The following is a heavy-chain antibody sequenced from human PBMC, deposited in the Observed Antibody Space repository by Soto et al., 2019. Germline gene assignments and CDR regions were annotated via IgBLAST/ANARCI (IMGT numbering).Heavy chain of an antibody. Sequence: QVQLVQSGAEVKKPGSSVKVSCKASGGTFSSYAISWVRQAPGQGLEWMGRIIPIFGTANYAQKFQGRVTITADESTSTAYMELSSLRSEDTAVYYCATCSSTSCYGLYYYYGMDVWGQGTTVTVSS. V-gene: IGHV1-69*18. CDR2: IIPIFGTA. CDR1: GGTFSSYA. D-gene: IGHD2-2*01. J-gene: IGHJ6*02. CDR3: ATCSSTSCYGLYYYYGMDV.